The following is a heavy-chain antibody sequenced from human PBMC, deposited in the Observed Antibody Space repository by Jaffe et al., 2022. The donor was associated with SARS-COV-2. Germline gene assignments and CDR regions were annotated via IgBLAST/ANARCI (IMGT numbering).Heavy chain of an antibody. Sequence: QLQLQESGPGLVKPSETLSLTCTVSGGSISSSSYYWGWIRQPPGKGLEYIGIVYYTGSTYYNPSLKSRVTFSVDTSKNQFSLKVSSVTAADTAVYYCARLLSDSSKWDWGQGTLVTVSS. J-gene: IGHJ1*01. CDR2: VYYTGST. CDR1: GGSISSSSYY. V-gene: IGHV4-39*01. D-gene: IGHD6-13*01. CDR3: ARLLSDSSKWD.